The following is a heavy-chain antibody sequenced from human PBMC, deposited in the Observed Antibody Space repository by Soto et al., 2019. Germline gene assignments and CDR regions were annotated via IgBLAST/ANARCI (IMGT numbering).Heavy chain of an antibody. CDR3: ARDRDYGDYLGRDYFDY. CDR1: GFTFSSYA. Sequence: GSLRLSCAASGFTFSSYAMSWVRQAPGKGLEWVSAISGSGGSTYYADSVKGRFTISRDNSKNTLYLQMNSLRAEDTAVYYCARDRDYGDYLGRDYFDYWGQGTLVTVSS. J-gene: IGHJ4*02. CDR2: ISGSGGST. V-gene: IGHV3-23*01. D-gene: IGHD4-17*01.